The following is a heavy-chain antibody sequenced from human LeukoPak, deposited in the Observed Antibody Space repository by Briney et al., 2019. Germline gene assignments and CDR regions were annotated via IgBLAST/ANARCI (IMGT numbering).Heavy chain of an antibody. V-gene: IGHV3-7*01. J-gene: IGHJ4*02. CDR2: TKEDGGEK. Sequence: PGGSLRLFCAASGFTFSTYWMSWVRQAPGKGLEWVANTKEDGGEKYYVDSVKGRFTISRDNAENPLYLQMTSLRAEDTAVYYCARRSVAGSLDYWGQGTLVTVSS. CDR1: GFTFSTYW. CDR3: ARRSVAGSLDY. D-gene: IGHD6-19*01.